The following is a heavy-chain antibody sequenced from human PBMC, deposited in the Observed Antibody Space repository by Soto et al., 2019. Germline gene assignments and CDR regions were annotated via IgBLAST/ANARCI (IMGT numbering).Heavy chain of an antibody. D-gene: IGHD6-19*01. CDR1: GFSFSSYG. CDR2: ISYDGSNK. J-gene: IGHJ4*02. CDR3: AKGGRQWLVTSDFSY. V-gene: IGHV3-30*18. Sequence: PGGSLRLSCAASGFSFSSYGMHWVRQAPGKGLEWVAVISYDGSNKYYADSVKGRFTISRDSSKNTVSLEMTSLRAEETAVYYCAKGGRQWLVTSDFSYWGQGALVTVSS.